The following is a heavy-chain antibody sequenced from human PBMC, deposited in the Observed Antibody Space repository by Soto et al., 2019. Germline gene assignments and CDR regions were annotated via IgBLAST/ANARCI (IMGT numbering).Heavy chain of an antibody. J-gene: IGHJ5*02. CDR3: ARGSLSSFRWLDP. V-gene: IGHV4-34*01. Sequence: QVQLQQWGAGVLKPSETLSLTCALYGGSFSTDYWTCLRQPPGKGLEWIGEMDDSGNANSNPCLQSRVTISVDTSKNQSSVRLSSVTAADTAVYYCARGSLSSFRWLDPWGQGTLVTVSS. CDR1: GGSFSTDY. CDR2: MDDSGNA.